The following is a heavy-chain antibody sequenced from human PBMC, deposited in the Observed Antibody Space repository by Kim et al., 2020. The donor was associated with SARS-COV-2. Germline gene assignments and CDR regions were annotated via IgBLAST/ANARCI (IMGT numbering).Heavy chain of an antibody. CDR1: GFTFSSYA. CDR3: AKRLYCNY. J-gene: IGHJ4*02. V-gene: IGHV3-23*01. D-gene: IGHD1-26*01. CDR2: NSASGT. Sequence: GGSLRLYCAACGFTFSSYAMRWVRQAPGKGLEWDSTNSASGTYYADSVKGRFTISRDNSKNTLYLQMNNLRAEDTAVYYCAKRLYCNYWGQGTLVTVSS.